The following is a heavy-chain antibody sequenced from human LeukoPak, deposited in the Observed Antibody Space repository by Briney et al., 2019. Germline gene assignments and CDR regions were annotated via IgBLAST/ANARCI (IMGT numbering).Heavy chain of an antibody. V-gene: IGHV4-39*01. CDR1: GGSISSSSYY. D-gene: IGHD3-10*01. CDR3: ASRTYGSGNYYTFDY. Sequence: SETLSLTCTVSGGSISSSSYYWGWIRQPPGKGLEWIGIIYYSGSTYYNPSLKSRVTISVDTSKNQFSLKLNSVTAADTAIYYCASRTYGSGNYYTFDYWGQGTLVTVSS. J-gene: IGHJ4*02. CDR2: IYYSGST.